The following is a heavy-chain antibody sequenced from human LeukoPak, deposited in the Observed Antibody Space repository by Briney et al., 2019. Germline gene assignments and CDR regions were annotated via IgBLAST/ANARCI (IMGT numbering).Heavy chain of an antibody. CDR1: GGSISSYY. D-gene: IGHD6-13*01. J-gene: IGHJ4*02. V-gene: IGHV4-59*01. CDR2: IYYSGTT. Sequence: PSETLSLTCNVSGGSISSYYWSWIPQPPGKGLEWIGYIYYSGTTNYNPSLKSRVTISVDTSKNQFSLKLSSVTAADTAVYYCARGVYIAAAQYAYWGQGTLVTVSS. CDR3: ARGVYIAAAQYAY.